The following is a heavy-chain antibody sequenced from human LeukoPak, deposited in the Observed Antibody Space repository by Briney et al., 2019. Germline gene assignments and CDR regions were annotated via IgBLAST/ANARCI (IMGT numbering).Heavy chain of an antibody. D-gene: IGHD4-11*01. J-gene: IGHJ6*03. Sequence: GASVKVSCKASGYTFTNYDINWVRQATGQGLEWMGWMNPQSGNTGYAQKFQGRVTITRDTSITTAYMELSSLRSEDTAVYYSARGPNYSNYGSAYYYYMDVWGKGTTVTVSS. CDR3: ARGPNYSNYGSAYYYYMDV. CDR2: MNPQSGNT. V-gene: IGHV1-8*03. CDR1: GYTFTNYD.